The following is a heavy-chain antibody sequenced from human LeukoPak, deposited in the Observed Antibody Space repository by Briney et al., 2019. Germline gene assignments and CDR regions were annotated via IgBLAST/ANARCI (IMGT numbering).Heavy chain of an antibody. Sequence: SETLSLTCAVYGGSFSGYYWSWIRQPPGKGLEWIGEINHSGSTNYNPSLKSRVTISVDTSKNQFSRKLSSVTAADTAVYYCARGDYYYDSSQYFDYWGQGTLVTVSS. CDR1: GGSFSGYY. V-gene: IGHV4-34*01. CDR3: ARGDYYYDSSQYFDY. J-gene: IGHJ4*02. CDR2: INHSGST. D-gene: IGHD3-22*01.